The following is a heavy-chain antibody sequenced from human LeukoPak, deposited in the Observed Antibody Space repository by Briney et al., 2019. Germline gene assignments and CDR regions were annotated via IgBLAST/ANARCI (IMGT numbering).Heavy chain of an antibody. D-gene: IGHD6-13*01. V-gene: IGHV4-59*01. CDR3: ARARVAAAGTFDY. CDR1: GGSISSYY. J-gene: IGHJ4*02. CDR2: IYYSGST. Sequence: SETLSLTCTVSGGSISSYYWSWIRQPPGKGLEWIGYIYYSGSTNYNPSLKSRVTISVDTSKNQFSLKLSSVTAADTAVYYCARARVAAAGTFDYWGQGTLVTVSS.